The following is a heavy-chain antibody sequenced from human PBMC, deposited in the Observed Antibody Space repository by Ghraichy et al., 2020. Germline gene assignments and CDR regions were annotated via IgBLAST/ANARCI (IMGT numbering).Heavy chain of an antibody. J-gene: IGHJ4*02. V-gene: IGHV2-5*02. CDR3: AHRRDIVVVPAALLFDY. Sequence: SGPTLVKPTQTLTLTCTFSGFSLSTSGVGVGWIRQPPGKALEWLALIYWDDDKRYSPSLKSRLTITKDTSKNQVVLTMTNMDPVDTATYYCAHRRDIVVVPAALLFDYWGQGTLVTVSS. CDR2: IYWDDDK. D-gene: IGHD2-2*01. CDR1: GFSLSTSGVG.